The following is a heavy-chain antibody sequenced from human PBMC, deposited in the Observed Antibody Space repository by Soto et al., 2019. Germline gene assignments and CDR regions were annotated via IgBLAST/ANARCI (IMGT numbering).Heavy chain of an antibody. J-gene: IGHJ5*01. V-gene: IGHV3-74*03. D-gene: IGHD2-21*01. CDR2: INTDGSVA. Sequence: EVQLVESGGGLVQPGESLRLSCAASGLTFRSYWMHWVRQAPGKGLVWVSRINTDGSVAMYVDSMKGPFTISRDNAKNTLYLHMNSLKAENTAVYYCVRDMQLWRLNSSRQGTLVTVSS. CDR3: VRDMQLWRLNS. CDR1: GLTFRSYW.